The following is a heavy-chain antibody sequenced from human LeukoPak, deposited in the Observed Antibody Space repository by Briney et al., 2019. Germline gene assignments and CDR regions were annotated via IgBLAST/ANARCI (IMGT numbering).Heavy chain of an antibody. CDR2: ISGSGGST. D-gene: IGHD3-10*01. Sequence: GGSLRLSCAASGFTFSRYAMSWVRQAPGKGLEWVSAISGSGGSTYYADSMKGRFTISRDNSKNTLYLQMNSLRAEDTAVYYCAKGSGSGSYYILHDAFDIWGQGTMVTVSS. V-gene: IGHV3-23*01. CDR3: AKGSGSGSYYILHDAFDI. J-gene: IGHJ3*02. CDR1: GFTFSRYA.